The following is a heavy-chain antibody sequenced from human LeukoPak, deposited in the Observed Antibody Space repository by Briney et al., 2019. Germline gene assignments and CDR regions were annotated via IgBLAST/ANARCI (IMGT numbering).Heavy chain of an antibody. J-gene: IGHJ4*02. D-gene: IGHD2-21*02. CDR3: ARGHIVVVTAPDY. CDR1: GFTFSSYG. Sequence: GGSLRLSCAASGFTFSSYGMHWVRQAPGKGLEWVAVISYDGSNKYYADSVKGRFTISRDNSKNTLYLQMNSLRAEDTAVYYCARGHIVVVTAPDYWGQGTLVTVSS. V-gene: IGHV3-30*03. CDR2: ISYDGSNK.